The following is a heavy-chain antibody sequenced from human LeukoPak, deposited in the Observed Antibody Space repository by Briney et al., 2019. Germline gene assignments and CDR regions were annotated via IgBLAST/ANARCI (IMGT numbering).Heavy chain of an antibody. J-gene: IGHJ6*03. D-gene: IGHD3-3*01. CDR3: AKNFWSDKYSYYYMDV. V-gene: IGHV4-30-2*01. CDR2: IYHSGST. Sequence: SETLSLTCTVSGGSISSGGYYWSWIRQPPGKGLEWIGYIYHSGSTYYNPSLKSRVTISVDRSKNQFSLKLSSVTAEDTAVYYCAKNFWSDKYSYYYMDVWGKGTTVTVSS. CDR1: GGSISSGGYY.